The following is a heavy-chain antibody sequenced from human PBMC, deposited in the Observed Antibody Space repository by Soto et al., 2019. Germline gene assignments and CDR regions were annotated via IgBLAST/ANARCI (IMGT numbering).Heavy chain of an antibody. Sequence: GGSLRLSCAASGFTFSSYGMRWVRQAPGKGLEWVSGISTGGGSTYYADSVKGRFTISRDNSKNTLYLHMNSLRADDTAVYYCTRAYGGYYLDYWGLGTLVTVSS. CDR3: TRAYGGYYLDY. D-gene: IGHD3-10*01. J-gene: IGHJ4*02. CDR1: GFTFSSYG. V-gene: IGHV3-23*01. CDR2: ISTGGGST.